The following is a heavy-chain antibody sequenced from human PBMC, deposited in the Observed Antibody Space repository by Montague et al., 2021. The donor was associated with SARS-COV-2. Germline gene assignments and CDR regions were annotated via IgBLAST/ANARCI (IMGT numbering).Heavy chain of an antibody. V-gene: IGHV2-70*11. CDR2: IDWDDDK. CDR3: ARTSIPAAGTDFDT. CDR1: GFSLSTSGMC. D-gene: IGHD6-13*01. J-gene: IGHJ3*02. Sequence: PALVKPTQTLTLTCTFSGFSLSTSGMCVSWIRQPPGKALEWLARIDWDDDKYYSTSLKTRLTISKDTSKNQVVLTMTNMDPVDTATYYCARTSIPAAGTDFDTWGKGTMVTVSS.